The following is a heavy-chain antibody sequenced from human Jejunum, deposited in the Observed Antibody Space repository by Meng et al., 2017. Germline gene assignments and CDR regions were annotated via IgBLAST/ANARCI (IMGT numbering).Heavy chain of an antibody. Sequence: GGSLRLSCAASGFTFSSYEMNWARQAPGKGGEWVCYLSNSGSTTYYPDSVQGRFTISRDTAKNSLYLQMNSLRAEDTGVYYCAREVPGSGPDFDIWGQGTMVTVSS. CDR1: GFTFSSYE. CDR3: AREVPGSGPDFDI. J-gene: IGHJ3*02. D-gene: IGHD7-27*01. V-gene: IGHV3-48*03. CDR2: LSNSGSTT.